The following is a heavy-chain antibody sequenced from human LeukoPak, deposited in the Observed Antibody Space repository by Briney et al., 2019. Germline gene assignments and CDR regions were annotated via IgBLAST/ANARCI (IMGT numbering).Heavy chain of an antibody. CDR1: GGSFSGYY. V-gene: IGHV4-34*01. D-gene: IGHD3-3*01. CDR2: INHSGST. J-gene: IGHJ4*02. Sequence: SETLSLTCAVYGGSFSGYYWSWIRQPPGKGLEWIGEINHSGSTNYNPSLKSRVTISVDTSKNQFSLKLSSVTAADTAVYYCQSRYLEWLLDYWGQGTLVTVSS. CDR3: QSRYLEWLLDY.